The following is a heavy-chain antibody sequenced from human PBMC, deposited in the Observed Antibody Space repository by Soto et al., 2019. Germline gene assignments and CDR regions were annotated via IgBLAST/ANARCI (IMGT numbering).Heavy chain of an antibody. Sequence: QVQLVQSGAEVKKPGASVKVSCKASGYTFTHYGITWVRQAPGQGLEWMGWINSFSGDTNYPQKLQGRLTMTTDTSTNTVYMELRNLRCDDTAVYYCARDLHSGGKYWYFDIWGRGTLVTVSS. D-gene: IGHD2-15*01. V-gene: IGHV1-18*01. CDR1: GYTFTHYG. CDR2: INSFSGDT. J-gene: IGHJ2*01. CDR3: ARDLHSGGKYWYFDI.